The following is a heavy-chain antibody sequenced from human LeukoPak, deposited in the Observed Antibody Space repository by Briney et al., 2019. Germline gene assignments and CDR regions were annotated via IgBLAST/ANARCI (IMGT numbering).Heavy chain of an antibody. V-gene: IGHV1-2*02. D-gene: IGHD3-22*01. Sequence: ASVTVSCKASGYTFTSYGISWVRQAPGQGLEWMGWINPNSGGTNYAQKFQGRVTMTRDTSISTAYMELSRLRSDDTAVYYCARDDYYYDSSGYQYNWFDPWGQGTLVTVSS. CDR2: INPNSGGT. CDR3: ARDDYYYDSSGYQYNWFDP. J-gene: IGHJ5*02. CDR1: GYTFTSYG.